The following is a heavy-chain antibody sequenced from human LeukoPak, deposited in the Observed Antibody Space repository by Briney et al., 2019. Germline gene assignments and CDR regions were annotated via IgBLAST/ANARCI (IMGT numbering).Heavy chain of an antibody. J-gene: IGHJ4*02. CDR1: GYTLTGLT. D-gene: IGHD3-9*01. CDR3: AMNKYYDILTGQKRWWYFDY. Sequence: ASVKVSCKVSGYTLTGLTMHWVRQAPGKGLEWMGGFDPEDGETIYAQKFQGRVTMTEDTSTDTAYMELSSLRSEDTAVYYCAMNKYYDILTGQKRWWYFDYWGQGTLVTVSS. CDR2: FDPEDGET. V-gene: IGHV1-24*01.